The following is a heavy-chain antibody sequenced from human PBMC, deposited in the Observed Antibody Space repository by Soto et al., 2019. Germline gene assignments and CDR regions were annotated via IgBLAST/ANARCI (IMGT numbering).Heavy chain of an antibody. CDR2: ISGSGGST. CDR1: GFTFSSYA. D-gene: IGHD2-2*01. J-gene: IGHJ6*03. CDR3: TKAEKYQLHYYSYYYMDV. Sequence: GSLRVSCAAPGFTFSSYAMSGVRQAPVKGLEGVSAISGSGGSTYKADTVKRRFTIHTDTSTNTLNLQMNSLRAEDTSVYYCTKAEKYQLHYYSYYYMDVWGKGTTVTASS. V-gene: IGHV3-23*01.